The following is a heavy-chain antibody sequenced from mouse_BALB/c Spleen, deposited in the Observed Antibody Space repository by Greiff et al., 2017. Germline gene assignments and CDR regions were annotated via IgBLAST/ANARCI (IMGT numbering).Heavy chain of an antibody. CDR1: GFTFSSYG. V-gene: IGHV5-6-3*01. CDR3: ARDNGNPAWFAY. Sequence: EVKLVESGGGLVQPGGSLKLSCAASGFTFSSYGMSWVRQTPDKRLELVATINSNGGSTYYPDSVKGRFTISRDNAKNTLYLQMSSLKSEDTAMYYCARDNGNPAWFAYWGQGTLVTVSA. D-gene: IGHD1-1*01. CDR2: INSNGGST. J-gene: IGHJ3*01.